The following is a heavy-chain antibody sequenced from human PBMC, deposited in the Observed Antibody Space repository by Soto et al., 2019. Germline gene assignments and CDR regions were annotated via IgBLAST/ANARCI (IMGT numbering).Heavy chain of an antibody. CDR3: ARTRVELWLLGRFDP. CDR2: IYYSGST. Sequence: SQTLSLTCTFSGGSISSYYWSWIRQPPGKGLEWIGYIYYSGSTNYNPSLKSRVTISVHTSKNQFSLKLSSVTAADTAVYYCARTRVELWLLGRFDPWGQGTLVTVSS. V-gene: IGHV4-59*01. J-gene: IGHJ5*02. D-gene: IGHD5-18*01. CDR1: GGSISSYY.